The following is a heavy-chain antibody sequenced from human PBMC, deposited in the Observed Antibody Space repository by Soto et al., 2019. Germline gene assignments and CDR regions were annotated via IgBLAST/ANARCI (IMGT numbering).Heavy chain of an antibody. CDR2: IYYSGST. J-gene: IGHJ3*01. CDR3: VRVVVPHTCCAFDV. V-gene: IGHV4-31*03. D-gene: IGHD2-21*01. CDR1: GGSISSGGYY. Sequence: SETLSLTCTVSGGSISSGGYYWNWIRQHPGKGLECIGYIYYSGSTYYNPSLKSRVTISVDTSKNQFSLKLNSVTAADTAVYYCVRVVVPHTCCAFDVWGQGTMVTVSS.